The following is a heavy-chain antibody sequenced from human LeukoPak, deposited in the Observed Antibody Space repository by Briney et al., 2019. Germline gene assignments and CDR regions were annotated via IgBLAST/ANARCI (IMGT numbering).Heavy chain of an antibody. Sequence: APVKVSCKASGYTFTSYGISWVRQAPGQGLEWMGWISAYNGNTNYAQKLQGRVTMTTDTSTTTAYMELRSLRSDDTAVYYCARITWIQLWSPRYYFDYWGQGTLVTVSS. CDR2: ISAYNGNT. CDR3: ARITWIQLWSPRYYFDY. V-gene: IGHV1-18*01. D-gene: IGHD5-18*01. CDR1: GYTFTSYG. J-gene: IGHJ4*02.